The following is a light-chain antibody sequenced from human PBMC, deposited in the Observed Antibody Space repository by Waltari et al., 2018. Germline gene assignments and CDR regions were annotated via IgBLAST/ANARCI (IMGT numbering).Light chain of an antibody. J-gene: IGKJ4*01. V-gene: IGKV2-29*03. CDR1: QSLLHSDGKTY. Sequence: DIVMTQTPPSLSVSLGQPATISCQSSQSLLHSDGKTYLSWYLQKPGQSPQLLINEVSRRVSGVPDRFSGSGSGTDFTLKISRVEAEDVGVYYCMQGIHLPLTFGGGTKVEIK. CDR2: EVS. CDR3: MQGIHLPLT.